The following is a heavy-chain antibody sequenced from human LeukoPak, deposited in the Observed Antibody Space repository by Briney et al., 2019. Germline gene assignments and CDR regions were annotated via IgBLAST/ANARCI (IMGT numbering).Heavy chain of an antibody. D-gene: IGHD4-23*01. V-gene: IGHV3-13*05. Sequence: GGSLRLSCAASGFTLSSYDMHWVRQATGKGLEWVSAIGTAGDPYYPGSVKGRFTISRENANNSLYLQMNSLRAGDTAVCYCARGFYGGNACAFDIWGQGTMVTVSS. CDR2: IGTAGDP. CDR3: ARGFYGGNACAFDI. J-gene: IGHJ3*02. CDR1: GFTLSSYD.